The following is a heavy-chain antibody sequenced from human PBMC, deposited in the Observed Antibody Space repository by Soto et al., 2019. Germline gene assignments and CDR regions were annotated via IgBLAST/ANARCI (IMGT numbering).Heavy chain of an antibody. Sequence: SETLSLTCTVSGGSIATSSYFWAWIRRPPGKGLEWIGSIDYRGTIYNNPSLKSRVAISVDTSKNHFSLKLDSVTAADTALYYCSRRAPEGFDPWGQGTLVTVSS. CDR2: IDYRGTI. CDR1: GGSIATSSYF. V-gene: IGHV4-39*02. CDR3: SRRAPEGFDP. J-gene: IGHJ5*02.